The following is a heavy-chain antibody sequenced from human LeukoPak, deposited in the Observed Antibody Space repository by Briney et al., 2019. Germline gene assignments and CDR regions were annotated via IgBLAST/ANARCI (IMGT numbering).Heavy chain of an antibody. J-gene: IGHJ4*02. Sequence: PGRSMRLSCAVSGFIFSDYGFHWVRQAPGKGLEWVAVTRFDGSIKQYADSVKGRFTISRDDSKNTLYLQMNFLKSEDTAVYYCARWGGTRQYYFDYWGQGTVVTVSS. CDR3: ARWGGTRQYYFDY. V-gene: IGHV3-33*01. CDR1: GFIFSDYG. D-gene: IGHD1-1*01. CDR2: TRFDGSIK.